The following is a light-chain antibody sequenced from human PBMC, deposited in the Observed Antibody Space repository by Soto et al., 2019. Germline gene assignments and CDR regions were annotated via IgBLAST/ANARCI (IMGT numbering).Light chain of an antibody. V-gene: IGLV2-14*03. Sequence: QSALTQPASVSGSPGQSITISCTGTSSDVGAYNYVSWYQHHPGKVPKLMIYDVSHRPSGVSNRFSGSKSGNSASLTSSGLQADDEADYYCSSYVGASAPVLFGGGTKLTVL. CDR2: DVS. J-gene: IGLJ3*02. CDR3: SSYVGASAPVL. CDR1: SSDVGAYNY.